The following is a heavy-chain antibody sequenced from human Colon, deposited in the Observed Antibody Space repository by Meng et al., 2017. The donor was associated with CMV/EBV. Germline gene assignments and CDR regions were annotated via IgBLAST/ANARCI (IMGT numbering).Heavy chain of an antibody. D-gene: IGHD6-13*01. Sequence: GGSLRLSCAASGFTFSSYEMNWVRQAPGKGLEWVSYISSSGSTIYYADSVKGRFTISRDNAKNSLYLQMNSLRAEDTAVYYCARRGNYNGMDVWGQGTTVTVSS. CDR2: ISSSGSTI. CDR3: ARRGNYNGMDV. J-gene: IGHJ6*02. CDR1: GFTFSSYE. V-gene: IGHV3-48*03.